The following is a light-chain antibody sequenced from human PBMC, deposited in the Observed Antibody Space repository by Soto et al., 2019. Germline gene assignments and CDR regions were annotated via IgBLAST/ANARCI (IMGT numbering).Light chain of an antibody. Sequence: QSALTQPPSASGSPGQSVTISCTGTLSDIGAYDLVSWYQQYPGKAPKLIIYEVSNRPSGVSDRFSGSKSGNTASLTISGLQAEDETDYYCSSYTSTSAWVFGGGTKVTVL. CDR1: LSDIGAYDL. V-gene: IGLV2-14*01. CDR3: SSYTSTSAWV. J-gene: IGLJ3*02. CDR2: EVS.